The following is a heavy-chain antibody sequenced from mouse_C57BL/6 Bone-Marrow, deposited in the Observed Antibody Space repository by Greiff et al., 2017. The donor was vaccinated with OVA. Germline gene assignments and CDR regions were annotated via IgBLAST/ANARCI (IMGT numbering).Heavy chain of an antibody. CDR3: ARLAYGSSCFDY. J-gene: IGHJ2*01. Sequence: EVQLQQSGPELVKPGASVKISCKASGYTFTDYYMNWVKQSHGKSLEWIGDINPNNGGTSYNQKFKGKATLTVDKSSSTAYMELRSLTSEDSAVYYCARLAYGSSCFDYWGQGTTLTVSS. CDR2: INPNNGGT. CDR1: GYTFTDYY. D-gene: IGHD1-1*01. V-gene: IGHV1-26*01.